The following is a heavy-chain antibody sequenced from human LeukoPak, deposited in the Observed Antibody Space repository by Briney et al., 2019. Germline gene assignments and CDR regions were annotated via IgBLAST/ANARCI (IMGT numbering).Heavy chain of an antibody. CDR1: GFTFSSYW. CDR3: ARGVGWTAVTLFDP. D-gene: IGHD4-23*01. Sequence: QSGGSLRLSCAASGFTFSSYWMHWVRQAPGKGLVWVSRINTDGTTTSYADSMKGRFTISRDNAKNTLYLQMNSLRAEDTAVYYCARGVGWTAVTLFDPWGQGTLVTVSS. J-gene: IGHJ5*02. V-gene: IGHV3-74*01. CDR2: INTDGTTT.